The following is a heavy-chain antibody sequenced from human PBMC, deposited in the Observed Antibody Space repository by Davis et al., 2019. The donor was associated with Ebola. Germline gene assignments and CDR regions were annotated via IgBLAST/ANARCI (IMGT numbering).Heavy chain of an antibody. V-gene: IGHV4-59*01. Sequence: SETLSLTCTVSGGSISSYYWSWIRQPPGKGLEWIGYIYYSGSTNYNPSLKSRVTISVDTSKNQFSLKLSSVTAADTAVYYCARDPDVVEPMYYRNDYWGQGTLVTVSS. CDR1: GGSISSYY. D-gene: IGHD2-21*01. CDR3: ARDPDVVEPMYYRNDY. CDR2: IYYSGST. J-gene: IGHJ4*02.